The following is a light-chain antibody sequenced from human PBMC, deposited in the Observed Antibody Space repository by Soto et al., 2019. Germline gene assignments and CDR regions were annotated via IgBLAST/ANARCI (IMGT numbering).Light chain of an antibody. Sequence: DILMTQSPESLAVSLGERATINCKSSQSVLYSSNNKNYLAWYQQKPRQPPKLLIYWASTRESGVPDRFSGSGSGTDFTLTISSLQAEDVAVYYCQQYYNTPLTFGGGTKVDIK. CDR1: QSVLYSSNNKNY. CDR2: WAS. V-gene: IGKV4-1*01. J-gene: IGKJ4*01. CDR3: QQYYNTPLT.